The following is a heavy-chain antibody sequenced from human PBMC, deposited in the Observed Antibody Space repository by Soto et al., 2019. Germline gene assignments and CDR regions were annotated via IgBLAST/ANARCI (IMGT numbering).Heavy chain of an antibody. CDR3: ARGWRFHDYGPHYGMDV. CDR1: GYTFTSYD. D-gene: IGHD4-17*01. Sequence: QVQLVQSGAEVKKPGASVKVSCKASGYTFTSYDINWVRQATGQGLEWMGWMNPNSGNTGYAQKFQGRVTMTRNTSISTAYMELSSLRSEDTAVYYCARGWRFHDYGPHYGMDVWGQGTTVTVSS. V-gene: IGHV1-8*01. CDR2: MNPNSGNT. J-gene: IGHJ6*02.